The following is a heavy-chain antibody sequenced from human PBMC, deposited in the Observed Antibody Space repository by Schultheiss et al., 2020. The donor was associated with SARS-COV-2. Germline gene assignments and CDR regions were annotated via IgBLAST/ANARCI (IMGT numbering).Heavy chain of an antibody. V-gene: IGHV4-31*03. CDR1: GDSISSEGYY. D-gene: IGHD3-10*01. CDR2: IYYSGTT. Sequence: SETLSLTCTVSGDSISSEGYYWNWIRQHPGKGLEWIGYIYYSGTTDYNPSLQSRVTISVDTSKNQFSLRVSSVTAADTAMYYCARGSGSTLLRGFDIWGQGTKVTVSS. J-gene: IGHJ3*02. CDR3: ARGSGSTLLRGFDI.